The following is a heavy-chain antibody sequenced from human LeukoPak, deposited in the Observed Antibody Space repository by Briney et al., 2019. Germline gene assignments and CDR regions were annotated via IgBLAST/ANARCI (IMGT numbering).Heavy chain of an antibody. CDR3: AKGRIQLWSIPEVVY. CDR2: ISYDGSNK. Sequence: PGGSLRLSCAASGFTFSAFGMHWVRQAPGKGLEWVAVISYDGSNKYYADSVKGRFTISRDNSKNTLYLQMNSLRAEDTAVYYCAKGRIQLWSIPEVVYWGQGTLVTVSS. J-gene: IGHJ4*02. V-gene: IGHV3-30*18. CDR1: GFTFSAFG. D-gene: IGHD5-18*01.